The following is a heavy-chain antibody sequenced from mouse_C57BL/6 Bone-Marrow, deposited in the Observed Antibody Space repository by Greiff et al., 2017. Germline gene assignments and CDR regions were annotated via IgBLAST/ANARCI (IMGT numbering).Heavy chain of an antibody. V-gene: IGHV6-3*01. CDR2: IRLKSDNYAT. J-gene: IGHJ4*01. Sequence: EVNVVESGGGLVQPGGSMKLSCVASGFTFSNYWMNWVRQSPEKGLEWVAQIRLKSDNYATHYAESVKGRFTISRDDSKSSVYLQMNNLRAEDTGIYYCTRDGGAMDYWGQGTSVTVSS. CDR1: GFTFSNYW. CDR3: TRDGGAMDY. D-gene: IGHD1-1*02.